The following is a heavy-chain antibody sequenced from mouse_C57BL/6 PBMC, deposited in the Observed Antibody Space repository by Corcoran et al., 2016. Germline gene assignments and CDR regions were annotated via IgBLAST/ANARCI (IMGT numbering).Heavy chain of an antibody. CDR1: GYTFTTYG. CDR2: INTYSGVP. D-gene: IGHD4-1*01. Sequence: QIQLVQSGPELKKPGETVKISCKASGYTFTTYGMSLVKQAPGKGLKWMGWINTYSGVPTYADDFKGRFAFSLETSASTAYLQINNLKNEDTATYFCARLGLTGSSMDYWGQGTSVTVSS. J-gene: IGHJ4*01. V-gene: IGHV9-3*01. CDR3: ARLGLTGSSMDY.